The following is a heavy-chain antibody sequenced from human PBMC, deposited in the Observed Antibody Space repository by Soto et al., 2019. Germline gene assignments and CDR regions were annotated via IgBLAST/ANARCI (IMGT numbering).Heavy chain of an antibody. CDR2: IKSKSDGGTT. D-gene: IGHD2-15*01. Sequence: EGSLRLSCAASRFTFSDAWMSWVRQAPGKGLDWVGRIKSKSDGGTTEYAAPVRGRFTISRDDSKNTLYLQMNSLKTEDTAVYYYSRDLWRIAVVVGSTGYFNPWGQGTPVTVSS. J-gene: IGHJ5*02. CDR3: SRDLWRIAVVVGSTGYFNP. CDR1: RFTFSDAW. V-gene: IGHV3-15*01.